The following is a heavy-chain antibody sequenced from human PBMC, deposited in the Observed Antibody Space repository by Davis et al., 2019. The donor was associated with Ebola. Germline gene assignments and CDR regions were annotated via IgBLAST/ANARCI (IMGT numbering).Heavy chain of an antibody. J-gene: IGHJ4*02. CDR2: IYTSGST. D-gene: IGHD2-2*01. Sequence: PSETLSLTCTVSGGSISSYYWSWIRQPAGKGLEWIGRIYTSGSTNYNPSLKSRVTMSVDTSKNQFSLKLSSVTAADTAVYYCASECSSTSCYQGDYWGQGTLVTVSS. CDR3: ASECSSTSCYQGDY. V-gene: IGHV4-4*07. CDR1: GGSISSYY.